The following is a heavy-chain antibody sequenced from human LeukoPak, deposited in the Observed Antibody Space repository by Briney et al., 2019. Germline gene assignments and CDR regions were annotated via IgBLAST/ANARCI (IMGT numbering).Heavy chain of an antibody. V-gene: IGHV3-48*03. J-gene: IGHJ4*02. CDR3: ARERGYNYGYSGYYDQ. D-gene: IGHD5-18*01. CDR1: GFTFSSFE. CDR2: ISTSGAST. Sequence: GGSLRLSCAASGFTFSSFEMNWVRQAPGKGLEWMSYISTSGASTYYADSVKGRFTVSRDNAKNSMFLRMDTLRAEDTAVYYCARERGYNYGYSGYYDQWGQGILVTVSS.